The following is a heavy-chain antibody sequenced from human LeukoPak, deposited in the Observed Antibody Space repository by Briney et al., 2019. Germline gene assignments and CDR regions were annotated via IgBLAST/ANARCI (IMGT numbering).Heavy chain of an antibody. J-gene: IGHJ4*02. Sequence: GGSLRLSCSASGFTFSSYGMHWVRQAPGQGLKFVSSITSDGGGTYYADSVKGRFSISRDNAKNTLYLQMASLRAEDTALYYCAALDATDVDYWGQGTLVTVSS. D-gene: IGHD2-15*01. CDR1: GFTFSSYG. V-gene: IGHV3-64D*09. CDR2: ITSDGGGT. CDR3: AALDATDVDY.